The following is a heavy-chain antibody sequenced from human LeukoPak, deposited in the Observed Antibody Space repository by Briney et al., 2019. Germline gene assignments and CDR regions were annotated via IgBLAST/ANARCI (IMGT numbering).Heavy chain of an antibody. Sequence: GGSLRLSCAASEFTFSSYSMNWVRQAPGKGLEWVAVILYDGSNKYYADSVQGRFTISRDNSKNTVYLQMNSLRAEDTAVYYCARSRSGSYLLGYWGQGTLVTVSS. CDR2: ILYDGSNK. CDR1: EFTFSSYS. CDR3: ARSRSGSYLLGY. V-gene: IGHV3-30*03. D-gene: IGHD1-26*01. J-gene: IGHJ4*02.